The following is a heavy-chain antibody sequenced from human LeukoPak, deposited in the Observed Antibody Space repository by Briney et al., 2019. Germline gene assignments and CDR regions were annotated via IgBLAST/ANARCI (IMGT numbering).Heavy chain of an antibody. Sequence: GSSVKVSCKASGYTFTGYYMHWVRQAPGQGLEWMGWINPNSGGANYAQKFQGWVTMTRDTSISTAYMELSRLRSDDTAVYYCAREGIYGSGPGAFDIWGQGTMVTVSS. CDR1: GYTFTGYY. J-gene: IGHJ3*02. CDR2: INPNSGGA. CDR3: AREGIYGSGPGAFDI. D-gene: IGHD3-10*01. V-gene: IGHV1-2*04.